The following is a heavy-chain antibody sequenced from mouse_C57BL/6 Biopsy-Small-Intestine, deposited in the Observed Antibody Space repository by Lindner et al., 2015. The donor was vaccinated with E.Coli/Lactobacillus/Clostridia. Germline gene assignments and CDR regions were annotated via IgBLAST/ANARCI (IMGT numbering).Heavy chain of an antibody. V-gene: IGHV14-2*01. D-gene: IGHD1-1*01. Sequence: VQLQESGAELVKPGASVKLSCTASGFNIKDYYIHWVKQRTEQGLEWIGRIDPEDDETKYAPKFQGKATITADTSSNTAFLQLISLTSEDAAVYYCAREDYYGSGDYWGQGTTLTVSS. CDR1: GFNIKDYY. CDR2: IDPEDDET. CDR3: AREDYYGSGDY. J-gene: IGHJ2*01.